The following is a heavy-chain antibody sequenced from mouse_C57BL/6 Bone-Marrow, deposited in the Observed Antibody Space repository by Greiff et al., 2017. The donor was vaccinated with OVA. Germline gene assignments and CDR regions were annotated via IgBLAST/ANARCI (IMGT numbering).Heavy chain of an antibody. V-gene: IGHV1-81*01. CDR1: GYTFTSYG. CDR2: IYPRSGNT. D-gene: IGHD1-1*01. J-gene: IGHJ1*03. Sequence: QVQLQQSGAELARPGASVKLSCKASGYTFTSYGISWVKQRTGQGLEWIGEIYPRSGNTYYNEKFKGKATLTADKSSSTAYMELRSLTSEDSAVYFCARKDYGSSLQWYFEVWGTGTTVTVSS. CDR3: ARKDYGSSLQWYFEV.